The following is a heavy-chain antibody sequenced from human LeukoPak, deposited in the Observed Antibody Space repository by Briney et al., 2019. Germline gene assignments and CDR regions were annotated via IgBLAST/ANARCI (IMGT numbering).Heavy chain of an antibody. D-gene: IGHD3-22*01. V-gene: IGHV3-48*04. J-gene: IGHJ4*02. CDR1: GLTFSSYS. CDR3: ARDQGEDDSSGYYRLL. CDR2: ISSSSSTI. Sequence: PGGSLRLSCAASGLTFSSYSMNWVRQAPGKGLEWVSYISSSSSTIYYADSVKGRFTISRDNAKNSLYLQMNSLRAEDTAVYYCARDQGEDDSSGYYRLLWGQGTLVTVSS.